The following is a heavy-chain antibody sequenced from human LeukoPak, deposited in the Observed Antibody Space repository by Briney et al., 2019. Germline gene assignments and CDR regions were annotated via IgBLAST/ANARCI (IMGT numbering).Heavy chain of an antibody. CDR1: GFTFSNNE. J-gene: IGHJ4*02. CDR3: LRGDRRDY. Sequence: GGSLRLSCAASGFTFSNNEMNWVRQAPGKGLEWVSSIDSSGGYMFYADSVKGRFIISRDNAKDSLYLQMNSLRVEDTAVYYCLRGDRRDYWGQGTLVTVSS. CDR2: IDSSGGYM. V-gene: IGHV3-21*06.